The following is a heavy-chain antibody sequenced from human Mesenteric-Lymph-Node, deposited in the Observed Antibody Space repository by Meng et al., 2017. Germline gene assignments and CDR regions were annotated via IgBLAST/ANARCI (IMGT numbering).Heavy chain of an antibody. CDR2: IYHSGST. J-gene: IGHJ4*02. V-gene: IGHV4-38-2*02. D-gene: IGHD1-26*01. Sequence: ESLKISCTVSGYSISSGYYWGWIRQPPGKGLEWIGSIYHSGSTYYNPSLKSRVTISVDTSKNQFSLKLSSVTAADTAVYYCARDVGALPYYWGQGALVTVSS. CDR3: ARDVGALPYY. CDR1: GYSISSGYY.